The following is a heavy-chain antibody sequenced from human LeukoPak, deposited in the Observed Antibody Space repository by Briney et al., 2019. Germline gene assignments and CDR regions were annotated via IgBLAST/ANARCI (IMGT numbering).Heavy chain of an antibody. J-gene: IGHJ6*02. V-gene: IGHV1-3*01. CDR1: GYTFSDYP. Sequence: RASVKVSCKASGYTFSDYPIHLLRQAPGQRFEWMGWISAGNIKYSQNFQDRINITRDTSASTVNMELSSLTSADTAVYYCARVAYVMDVWGQGTTVVVSS. D-gene: IGHD2-8*01. CDR2: ISAGNI. CDR3: ARVAYVMDV.